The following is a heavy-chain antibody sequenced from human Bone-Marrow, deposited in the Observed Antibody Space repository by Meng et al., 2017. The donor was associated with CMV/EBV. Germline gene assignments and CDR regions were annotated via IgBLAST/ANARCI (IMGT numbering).Heavy chain of an antibody. CDR1: GDSFRGYY. D-gene: IGHD3-3*02. CDR2: ITHSGST. Sequence: SETLSLTCAVYGDSFRGYYWTWIRQPPGKRLEWIGEITHSGSTNFQPSLRGRVTMSLDTSNNQFSLRLSSVTAADTAIYFCARGRRVPRAIFYYFPVDVWGQGTTVTVSS. CDR3: ARGRRVPRAIFYYFPVDV. J-gene: IGHJ6*02. V-gene: IGHV4-34*01.